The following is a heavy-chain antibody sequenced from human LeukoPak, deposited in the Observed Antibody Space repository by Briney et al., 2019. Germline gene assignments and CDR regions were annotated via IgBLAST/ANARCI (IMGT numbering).Heavy chain of an antibody. CDR3: ARGAQTYYDKAPVDY. CDR2: HKHSGST. D-gene: IGHD3-22*01. CDR1: VGSFSGSY. J-gene: IGHJ4*02. Sequence: LETLSLTCAVYVGSFSGSYWSWMPQPPGKGLEWIGEHKHSGSTNYNPSLNSRVTISGDTSKSQFSLKLNSMTAADTAVYYCARGAQTYYDKAPVDYWGQGTLVTVSS. V-gene: IGHV4-34*01.